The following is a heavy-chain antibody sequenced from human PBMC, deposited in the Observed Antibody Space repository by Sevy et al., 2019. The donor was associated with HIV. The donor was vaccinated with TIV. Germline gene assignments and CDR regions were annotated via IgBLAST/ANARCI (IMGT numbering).Heavy chain of an antibody. CDR3: AKQGQSGYHPNFDD. V-gene: IGHV3-9*01. CDR2: ISWTSGSM. J-gene: IGHJ4*02. CDR1: GFTFDDYA. D-gene: IGHD3-3*01. Sequence: GGSLRLSCAASGFTFDDYAMHWVRQAPGKGLEWVSGISWTSGSMGYADSVKGRFTISRDNAKNALYLQMNSLRAEDTALYYCAKQGQSGYHPNFDDWGQGTLVTVSS.